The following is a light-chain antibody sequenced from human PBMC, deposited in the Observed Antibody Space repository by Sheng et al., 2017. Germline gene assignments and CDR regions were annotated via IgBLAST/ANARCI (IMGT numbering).Light chain of an antibody. CDR2: RDN. Sequence: QSVLTQPPSASGTPGQRVTISCSGSSSNIGSNYVYWYQQLPGTAPKVLIYRDNQRPSGVPDRFSGSKSGTSGSLAISGLRSEDEADYYCAAWDGSLSVWVFGGGTKVTVL. J-gene: IGLJ3*02. CDR1: SSNIGSNY. CDR3: AAWDGSLSVWV. V-gene: IGLV1-47*01.